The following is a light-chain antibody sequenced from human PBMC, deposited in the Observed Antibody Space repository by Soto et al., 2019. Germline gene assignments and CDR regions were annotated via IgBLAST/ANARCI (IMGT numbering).Light chain of an antibody. Sequence: EIVLTQSPGTLSLSPGERATLSCRASQSVSSSYLAWYQQKPGQAPRLLIYDASSRSTGIPDRFSGSGSGPDFTLTISRLEPEDFAVYYCQQYGSSQETFGQGTKVEIK. CDR1: QSVSSSY. J-gene: IGKJ1*01. CDR2: DAS. V-gene: IGKV3-20*01. CDR3: QQYGSSQET.